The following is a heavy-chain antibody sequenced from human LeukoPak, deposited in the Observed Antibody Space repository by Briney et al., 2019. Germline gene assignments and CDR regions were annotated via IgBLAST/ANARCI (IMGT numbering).Heavy chain of an antibody. V-gene: IGHV3-7*01. CDR3: AREPGDPWY. Sequence: GGSLRLTCVGSGFTFSRYWMSWVRQAPGKGLEWVANIKQDGSEKYYVESVKGRFTISRDNAKNSLYLQMNSLRAEGTAVYYCAREPGDPWYWGQGSLVTVSS. J-gene: IGHJ4*02. CDR1: GFTFSRYW. D-gene: IGHD7-27*01. CDR2: IKQDGSEK.